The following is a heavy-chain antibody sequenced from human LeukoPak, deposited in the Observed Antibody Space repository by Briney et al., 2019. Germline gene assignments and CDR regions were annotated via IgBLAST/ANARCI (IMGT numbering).Heavy chain of an antibody. D-gene: IGHD3-22*01. V-gene: IGHV3-21*01. CDR3: ARDRRDTYYYDSSGEVDAFDI. J-gene: IGHJ3*02. CDR2: ISSSSSYI. Sequence: PGGSLRLSCAASGFTFSSYSMTWVRQAPGKGLEWVSSISSSSSYIYYADSVKGRFTISRDNAKNSLYLRMNSLRAEDTAVYYCARDRRDTYYYDSSGEVDAFDIWGQGTMVAVSS. CDR1: GFTFSSYS.